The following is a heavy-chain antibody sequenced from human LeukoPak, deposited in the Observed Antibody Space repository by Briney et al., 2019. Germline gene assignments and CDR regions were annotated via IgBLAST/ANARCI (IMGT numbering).Heavy chain of an antibody. V-gene: IGHV4-34*01. CDR2: INHSGST. Sequence: SETLSLTRAVYGGSFSGYYWSWIRQPPGKGLEWIGEINHSGSTNYNPSLKSRVTISVDTSKNQFSLKLSSVTAADTAVYYCARGWRCSGTSCYTSAYFDYWGQGTLVTVSS. CDR1: GGSFSGYY. D-gene: IGHD2-2*02. J-gene: IGHJ4*02. CDR3: ARGWRCSGTSCYTSAYFDY.